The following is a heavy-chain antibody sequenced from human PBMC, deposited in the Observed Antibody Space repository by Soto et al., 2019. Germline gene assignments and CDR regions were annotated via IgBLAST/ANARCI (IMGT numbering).Heavy chain of an antibody. J-gene: IGHJ3*01. D-gene: IGHD6-6*01. CDR2: IWHDGSSK. Sequence: QVHLVESGRGVVQPGTSLRISCAASAFTFSTYGMHWVRQAPGKGLEWVAVIWHDGSSKYYAESVKGRFTISRDNSRDTLYLQMNILRVDDTAVYYCARDQARDGFDLWGQGTMVTVSS. CDR3: ARDQARDGFDL. CDR1: AFTFSTYG. V-gene: IGHV3-33*01.